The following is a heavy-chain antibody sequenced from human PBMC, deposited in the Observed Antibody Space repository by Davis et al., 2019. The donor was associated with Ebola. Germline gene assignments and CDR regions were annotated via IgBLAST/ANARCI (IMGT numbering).Heavy chain of an antibody. J-gene: IGHJ4*02. CDR3: ARAGGSGWYGNY. CDR1: GYTFTSYG. Sequence: ASVKVSCKASGYTFTSYGISWVRQAPGQGLEWMGWISAYNGNTNYAQKFQGRVTMTRNTSISTAYMELSSLRSEDTAVYYCARAGGSGWYGNYWGQGTLVTVSS. CDR2: ISAYNGNT. D-gene: IGHD6-19*01. V-gene: IGHV1-18*01.